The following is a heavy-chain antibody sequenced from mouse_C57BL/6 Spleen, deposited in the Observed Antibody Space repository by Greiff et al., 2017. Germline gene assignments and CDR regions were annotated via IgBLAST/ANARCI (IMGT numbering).Heavy chain of an antibody. CDR2: IDPSDSYT. V-gene: IGHV1-50*01. J-gene: IGHJ3*01. D-gene: IGHD1-1*01. Sequence: QVQLQQPGAELVKPGASVKLSCKASGYTFTSYWMQWVKQRPGQGLEWIGEIDPSDSYTNYNQKFKGKATLTVDTSSSTAYMQLSSLTSEDSAVYYCASQYYYGSSSWFAYWGQGTLVTVSA. CDR3: ASQYYYGSSSWFAY. CDR1: GYTFTSYW.